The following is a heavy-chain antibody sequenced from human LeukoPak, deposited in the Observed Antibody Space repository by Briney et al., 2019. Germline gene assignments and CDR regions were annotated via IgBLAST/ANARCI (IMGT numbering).Heavy chain of an antibody. CDR1: GFTFSGSA. V-gene: IGHV3-73*01. CDR3: ARLVYWYFDL. CDR2: IRSKPNNYAT. Sequence: PGGSLRLSCAASGFTFSGSAMHWVRQASGKGLEWVGRIRSKPNNYATAYAASVKGRFIISRDDSKNTAYLQMNSLRTEDTAVYYCARLVYWYFDLWGRGTLVTVSS. J-gene: IGHJ2*01.